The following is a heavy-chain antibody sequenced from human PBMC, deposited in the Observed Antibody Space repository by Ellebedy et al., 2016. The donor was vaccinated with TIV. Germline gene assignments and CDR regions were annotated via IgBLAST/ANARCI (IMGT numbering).Heavy chain of an antibody. D-gene: IGHD5-18*01. V-gene: IGHV3-13*05. Sequence: GESLKISCAASGFIFSSYDMHWVRQATGKGLEWVSAIGTAGDPYYPGSVKGRFTISRENAKNSLYLQMNSLRAGDTAVYYCARGGYSYGHNDAFDIWGQGTMVTVSS. CDR3: ARGGYSYGHNDAFDI. J-gene: IGHJ3*02. CDR2: IGTAGDP. CDR1: GFIFSSYD.